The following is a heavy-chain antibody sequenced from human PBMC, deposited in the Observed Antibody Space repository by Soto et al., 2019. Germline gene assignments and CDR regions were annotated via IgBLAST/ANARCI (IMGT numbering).Heavy chain of an antibody. Sequence: EVQVLDSGGDLVEPGGSLRLSCAASGFSFNTFDMSWVRQAPGKGLEWVSVILGRDDTTYYADSVKGRFTISRDNSKNTLYLQMNSLRAEDTAVYYCAKVQAGYYYYGMDVWGQGTTVTVSS. V-gene: IGHV3-23*01. CDR2: ILGRDDTT. CDR1: GFSFNTFD. D-gene: IGHD6-13*01. J-gene: IGHJ6*02. CDR3: AKVQAGYYYYGMDV.